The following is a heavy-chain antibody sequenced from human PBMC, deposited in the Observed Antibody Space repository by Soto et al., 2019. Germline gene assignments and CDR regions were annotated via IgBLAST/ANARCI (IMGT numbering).Heavy chain of an antibody. V-gene: IGHV3-30*04. CDR1: VFTFSNYT. CDR3: AGRSGSSDY. D-gene: IGHD3-10*01. Sequence: GGSLRLSCASSVFTFSNYTMHWVRQAPGKGLEWVALISYDEIDKYYADAVKGRFTISRDNSKNTLYLQMDSLRAEDTAVYYCAGRSGSSDYWGQGALVTVSS. J-gene: IGHJ4*02. CDR2: ISYDEIDK.